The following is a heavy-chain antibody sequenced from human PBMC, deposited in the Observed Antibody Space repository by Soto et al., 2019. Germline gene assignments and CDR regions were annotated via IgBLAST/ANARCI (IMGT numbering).Heavy chain of an antibody. Sequence: GGSLRLSCALSGFDSSYYWIQWFRQSPGKGLEWVSRIDPDGTTTNYADSAKGRFSVSRDNAKKTIYLQMNSLTADDTALYYCARGPRPSSAGTGAYWGQGTLVTVSS. CDR2: IDPDGTTT. V-gene: IGHV3-74*01. CDR1: GFDSSYYW. CDR3: ARGPRPSSAGTGAY. D-gene: IGHD1-1*01. J-gene: IGHJ1*01.